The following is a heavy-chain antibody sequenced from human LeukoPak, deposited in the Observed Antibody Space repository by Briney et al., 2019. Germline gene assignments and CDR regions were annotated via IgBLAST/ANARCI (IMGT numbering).Heavy chain of an antibody. Sequence: SETLSLTCTVSGGSISSGGYYWSWIRQHPGKGLEWIGYIYYSGSTYYNPSLKSRVTTSVDTSKNQFSLKLSSVTAADTAVYYCARVYYYDSSGSANWFDPWGQGTLVTVSS. V-gene: IGHV4-31*03. J-gene: IGHJ5*02. CDR2: IYYSGST. CDR3: ARVYYYDSSGSANWFDP. CDR1: GGSISSGGYY. D-gene: IGHD3-22*01.